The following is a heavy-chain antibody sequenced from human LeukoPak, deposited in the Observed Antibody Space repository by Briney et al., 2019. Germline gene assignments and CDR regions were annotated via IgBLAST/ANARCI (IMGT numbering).Heavy chain of an antibody. V-gene: IGHV4-59*01. CDR2: IYYSGST. CDR1: GGSISSYY. D-gene: IGHD3-22*01. Sequence: KTSETLSLTCTVSGGSISSYYWSWIRQPPGKGLEWIGYIYYSGSTNYNPSLKSRVTISVDTSKNQFSLKLSSVTAADTAVYYCARADSSGYYPVSGHFDYWGQGTLVTVSS. J-gene: IGHJ4*02. CDR3: ARADSSGYYPVSGHFDY.